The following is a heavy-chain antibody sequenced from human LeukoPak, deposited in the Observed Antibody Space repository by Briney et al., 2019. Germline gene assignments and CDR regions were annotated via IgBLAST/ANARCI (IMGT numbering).Heavy chain of an antibody. D-gene: IGHD2-2*01. Sequence: ASVKVSCKASGYTFTSYDISWVRQAPGQGLEWMGYISGYNGNTIYAQKVQDRVTMTTDTSTSTAYMELRSLRSDDPAVYYCARWGGTYQTYFDYWGQGTLVTVSS. J-gene: IGHJ4*02. CDR3: ARWGGTYQTYFDY. CDR2: ISGYNGNT. CDR1: GYTFTSYD. V-gene: IGHV1-18*01.